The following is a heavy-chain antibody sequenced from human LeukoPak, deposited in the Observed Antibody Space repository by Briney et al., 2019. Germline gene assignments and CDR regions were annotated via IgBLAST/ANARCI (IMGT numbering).Heavy chain of an antibody. Sequence: ASVKVSCKASGYTFTGYYMHWVRQAPGQGLEWMGWINPNSGGTNYAQKFQGRVTMTRDTSISTAYMELSRLRSDDTAVYYFARNDRDRDWFDPWGQGTLVTVSS. J-gene: IGHJ5*02. D-gene: IGHD1-1*01. CDR1: GYTFTGYY. V-gene: IGHV1-2*02. CDR3: ARNDRDRDWFDP. CDR2: INPNSGGT.